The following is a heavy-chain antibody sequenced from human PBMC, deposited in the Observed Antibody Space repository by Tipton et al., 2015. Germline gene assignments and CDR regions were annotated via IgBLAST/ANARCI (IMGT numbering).Heavy chain of an antibody. D-gene: IGHD1-26*01. V-gene: IGHV5-51*01. CDR1: GYIFTSFW. Sequence: VQLVQSGAEVKKPGESLKISCKGSGYIFTSFWIGWVRQMPGKGLEWMGTIYPGDSETRYNQSFQGQVTISADKSITTAYLQWRSLKASDPAMYYCVRRARRVGSHSYPYYFDYWGQGTLVPVSS. CDR3: VRRARRVGSHSYPYYFDY. J-gene: IGHJ4*02. CDR2: IYPGDSET.